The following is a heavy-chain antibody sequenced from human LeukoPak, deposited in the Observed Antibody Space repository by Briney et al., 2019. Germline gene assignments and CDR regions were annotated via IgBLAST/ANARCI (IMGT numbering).Heavy chain of an antibody. Sequence: PSETLSLTCAVYGGSFSGYYWSWIRQPPGKGLEWIGEINHSGSTNYNPSLKSRVTISIDTSKNQASLKLSSVTAADTAVYYCARATVTTVDYWGQGTLVTVSS. V-gene: IGHV4-34*01. CDR3: ARATVTTVDY. CDR2: INHSGST. D-gene: IGHD4-11*01. CDR1: GGSFSGYY. J-gene: IGHJ4*02.